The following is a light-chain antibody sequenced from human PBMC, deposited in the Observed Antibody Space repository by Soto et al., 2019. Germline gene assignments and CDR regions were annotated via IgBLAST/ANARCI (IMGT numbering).Light chain of an antibody. Sequence: DIKMTQFPSTLSASVGDRVTITCRASQSISSWLAWYQQKPGKAPKVLIYKASTLESGVPSRFSGSGSGTEFTLTISSLQPDDFATYYCQQYNNDLITFGQGTRLEIK. J-gene: IGKJ5*01. V-gene: IGKV1-5*03. CDR1: QSISSW. CDR3: QQYNNDLIT. CDR2: KAS.